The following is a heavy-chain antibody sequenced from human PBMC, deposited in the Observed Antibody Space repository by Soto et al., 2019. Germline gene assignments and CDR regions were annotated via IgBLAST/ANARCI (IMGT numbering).Heavy chain of an antibody. CDR1: GFTFSRFE. J-gene: IGHJ4*02. D-gene: IGHD2-15*01. Sequence: GGSLRLSCAASGFTFSRFELHWVRQAPGKGLEWISYISSSGSTAYYASSVEGRFTISRDNANNSVYLQMDSLTAEDTALYYWARAAWCPYLSFYWGQGALVTVSS. V-gene: IGHV3-48*03. CDR2: ISSSGSTA. CDR3: ARAAWCPYLSFY.